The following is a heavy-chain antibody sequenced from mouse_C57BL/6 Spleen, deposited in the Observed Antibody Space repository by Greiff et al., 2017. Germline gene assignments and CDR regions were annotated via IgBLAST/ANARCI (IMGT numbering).Heavy chain of an antibody. CDR3: ARGDYYGWYFDV. V-gene: IGHV1-54*01. D-gene: IGHD1-1*01. J-gene: IGHJ1*03. CDR1: GYAFTNYL. Sequence: VQLQQSGAELVRPGTSVKVSCKASGYAFTNYLIEWVKQRPGQGLEWIGVINPGSGGTNYNEKFKGKATLTADKSSSTAYMQLSSLTSEDSAVYFCARGDYYGWYFDVWGTGTTVTVSS. CDR2: INPGSGGT.